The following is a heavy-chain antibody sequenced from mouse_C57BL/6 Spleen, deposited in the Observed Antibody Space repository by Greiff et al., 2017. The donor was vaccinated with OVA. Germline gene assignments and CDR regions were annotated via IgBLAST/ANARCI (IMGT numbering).Heavy chain of an antibody. V-gene: IGHV1-15*01. D-gene: IGHD2-1*01. Sequence: QVQLQQSGAELVRPGASVTLSCKASGYTFTDYEMHWVKQTPVHGLEWIGAIDPETGGTAYNQKFKGKAILTADKSSSPAYMQLRSLPSEDSAVYYCTRSDGNGAMDYWGQGTSVTVSS. J-gene: IGHJ4*01. CDR3: TRSDGNGAMDY. CDR1: GYTFTDYE. CDR2: IDPETGGT.